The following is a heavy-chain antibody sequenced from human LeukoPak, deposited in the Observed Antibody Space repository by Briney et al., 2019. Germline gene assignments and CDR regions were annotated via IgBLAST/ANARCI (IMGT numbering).Heavy chain of an antibody. CDR1: GYTFTGYY. CDR3: ARSRATYYYDSTLAYDY. CDR2: INPNSGGT. D-gene: IGHD3-22*01. V-gene: IGHV1-2*02. Sequence: ASVKVSCKASGYTFTGYYMHWVRQAPGQGLEWMGWINPNSGGTNYAQKFQGRVTMTRDTSISTAYMELSRLRSDDTAMYYCARSRATYYYDSTLAYDYWGQGTLVTVSS. J-gene: IGHJ4*02.